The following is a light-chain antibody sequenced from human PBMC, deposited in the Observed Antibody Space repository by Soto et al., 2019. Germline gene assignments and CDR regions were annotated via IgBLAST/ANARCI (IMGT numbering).Light chain of an antibody. Sequence: DIVMTPSPDSLAVSLGERATINCKSSQSVLYSYNNKNYLAWYQQKPGQPPTLIMYWASTRESGVPDRFSGSGSGTDFTLTISSLQAEDVAVYYCQQYYSTPNTFGQGTKVEIK. CDR1: QSVLYSYNNKNY. J-gene: IGKJ1*01. CDR3: QQYYSTPNT. CDR2: WAS. V-gene: IGKV4-1*01.